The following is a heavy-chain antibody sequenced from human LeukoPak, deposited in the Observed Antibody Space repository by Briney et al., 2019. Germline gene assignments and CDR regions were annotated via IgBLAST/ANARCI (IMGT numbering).Heavy chain of an antibody. V-gene: IGHV4-59*01. CDR1: GGSISSYY. J-gene: IGHJ3*02. CDR3: ARGWDIVVVPAAIRGAGAFDI. D-gene: IGHD2-2*02. CDR2: IYYSGST. Sequence: PSETLSLTCTVSGGSISSYYWSWIRQPPGKGLEWIGYIYYSGSTNYNPSLKSRVTISVDTSKNQFSLKLSSVTAADTAVYYCARGWDIVVVPAAIRGAGAFDIWGQGTMVTVSS.